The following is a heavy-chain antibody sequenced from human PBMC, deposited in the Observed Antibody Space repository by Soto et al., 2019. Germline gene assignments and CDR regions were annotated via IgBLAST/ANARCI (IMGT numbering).Heavy chain of an antibody. V-gene: IGHV1-69*04. Sequence: QVQLVQSGAEVKKPGSSMKVSCKASGGTVSSYVFSWVRQAPGQGLEWMGRIIPMFGITNYAQKFEGRVTITAKKSTTTVDLELRRLISEDTAVYYCARDSALNNAALVIASWGQGTLVTVSS. J-gene: IGHJ5*01. CDR3: ARDSALNNAALVIAS. D-gene: IGHD6-6*01. CDR1: GGTVSSYV. CDR2: IIPMFGIT.